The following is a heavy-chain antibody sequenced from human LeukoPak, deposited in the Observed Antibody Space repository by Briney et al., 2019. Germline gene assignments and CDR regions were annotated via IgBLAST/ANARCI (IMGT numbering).Heavy chain of an antibody. V-gene: IGHV4-34*01. CDR2: INHSGST. Sequence: WETLSLTCAVYGGSFSGYYWSWIRQPPGKGLEWIGEINHSGSTNYNPSLKSRVTISVDTFKNQFSLKLSSVTAADTAVYYCARSYYFDYWGQGTLVTVSS. CDR1: GGSFSGYY. J-gene: IGHJ4*02. CDR3: ARSYYFDY.